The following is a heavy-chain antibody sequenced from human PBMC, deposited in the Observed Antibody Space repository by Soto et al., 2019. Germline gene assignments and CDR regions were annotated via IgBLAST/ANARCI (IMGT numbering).Heavy chain of an antibody. Sequence: QVQLQESGPGLVKPSGTLSLTCAVSGGSISSSNWWSWVRQPPGKGLEWIGEIYHSGSTNYNPSLKSRVTISVDKSKNQCSLKLSSVTAADTAVYYCARGAYYDSSGYYYFVFFDYWGQGTLVTVSS. D-gene: IGHD3-22*01. CDR2: IYHSGST. V-gene: IGHV4-4*02. J-gene: IGHJ4*02. CDR1: GGSISSSNW. CDR3: ARGAYYDSSGYYYFVFFDY.